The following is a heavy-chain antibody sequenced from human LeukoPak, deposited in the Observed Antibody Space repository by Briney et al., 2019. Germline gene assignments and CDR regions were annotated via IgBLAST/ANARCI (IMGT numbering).Heavy chain of an antibody. CDR1: GGTFSSYA. Sequence: SVKVSCKASGGTFSSYAISWVRQAPGQGLEWMGGIIPIFGTANYAQKFRGRVTITADESTSTAYMELSSLRSEDTAVYYCASPCCPNKYDYVWGSYRYTFTYWGQGTLVTVSS. D-gene: IGHD3-16*02. CDR2: IIPIFGTA. CDR3: ASPCCPNKYDYVWGSYRYTFTY. J-gene: IGHJ4*02. V-gene: IGHV1-69*13.